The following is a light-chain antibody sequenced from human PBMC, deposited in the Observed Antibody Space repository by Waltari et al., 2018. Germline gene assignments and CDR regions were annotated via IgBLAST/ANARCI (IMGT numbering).Light chain of an antibody. J-gene: IGLJ3*02. CDR1: NIGSKN. CDR2: NDN. V-gene: IGLV3-21*02. Sequence: GGSNIGSKNVHWYQQKPGQAPLLVVYNDNDRPSGIPERFSGSNSGNTATLTISRVEAGDEADYYCQVWDNSNNHLWVFGGGTKLTVL. CDR3: QVWDNSNNHLWV.